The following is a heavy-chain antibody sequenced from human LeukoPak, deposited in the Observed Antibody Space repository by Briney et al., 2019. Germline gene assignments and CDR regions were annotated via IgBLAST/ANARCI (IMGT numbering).Heavy chain of an antibody. Sequence: HPGGSLRLSCAASGFTFSSYGMHWVRQAPGKGLEWVAVISYDGSNKYYADSVKGRFTISRDNSENTLYLQMNSLRAEDTAVYYCAKDIAAGVDYWGQGTLVTVSS. CDR3: AKDIAAGVDY. CDR1: GFTFSSYG. V-gene: IGHV3-30*18. J-gene: IGHJ4*02. D-gene: IGHD6-13*01. CDR2: ISYDGSNK.